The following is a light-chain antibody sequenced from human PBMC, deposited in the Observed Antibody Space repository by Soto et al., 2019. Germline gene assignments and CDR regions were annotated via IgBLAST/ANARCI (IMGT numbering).Light chain of an antibody. V-gene: IGKV1-39*01. Sequence: DIQMTQSPTSLPASIGDRVTITCRASQSISSYLNWYQQKPGKAPKLLIYDATNLQSGVPSRFSGSGSGTDFTLTISSLQPEDFASYYCQQSYNVLSWTFGQGTKVDIK. J-gene: IGKJ1*01. CDR1: QSISSY. CDR2: DAT. CDR3: QQSYNVLSWT.